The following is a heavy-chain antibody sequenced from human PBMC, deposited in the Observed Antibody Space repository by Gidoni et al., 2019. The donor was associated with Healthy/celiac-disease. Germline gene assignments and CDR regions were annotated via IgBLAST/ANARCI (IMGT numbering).Heavy chain of an antibody. V-gene: IGHV3-11*05. Sequence: QVQLVESGGGLVKPGGSLRLSCAASGFPFSDYYMSWIRQAPGKGLEWVSYISSSSSYTNYADSVKGRFTISRDNAKNSLYLQMNSLRAEDTAVYYCARDGGSSWYNYFDYWGQGTLVTVSS. J-gene: IGHJ4*02. CDR2: ISSSSSYT. CDR1: GFPFSDYY. CDR3: ARDGGSSWYNYFDY. D-gene: IGHD6-13*01.